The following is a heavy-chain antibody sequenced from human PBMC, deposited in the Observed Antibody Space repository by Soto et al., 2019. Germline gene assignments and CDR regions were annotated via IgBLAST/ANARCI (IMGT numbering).Heavy chain of an antibody. CDR3: ARDVSGILTGYSPHNWFDP. D-gene: IGHD3-9*01. J-gene: IGHJ5*02. CDR1: GGTFSSYT. V-gene: IGHV1-69*08. Sequence: QVQLVQSGAEVKKPGSSVKVSCKASGGTFSSYTISWVRQAPGQGLEWMGRIIPILGIANYAQKFQGRVTITADKSTSTAYMELSSLRSEDTAVYYCARDVSGILTGYSPHNWFDPWGQGTLVTVSS. CDR2: IIPILGIA.